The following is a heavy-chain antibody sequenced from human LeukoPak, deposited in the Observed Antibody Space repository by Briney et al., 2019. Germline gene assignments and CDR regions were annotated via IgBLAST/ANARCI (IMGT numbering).Heavy chain of an antibody. J-gene: IGHJ4*02. CDR1: GGSFSGYY. V-gene: IGHV4-34*01. CDR2: INHSGST. Sequence: SETLSLTCAVYGGSFSGYYWSWIRQPPGKGLEWIGEINHSGSTYYNPSLKSRVTISVDTSKNQFSLKLSSVTAADTAVYYCARFDYWGQGTLVTVSS. CDR3: ARFDY.